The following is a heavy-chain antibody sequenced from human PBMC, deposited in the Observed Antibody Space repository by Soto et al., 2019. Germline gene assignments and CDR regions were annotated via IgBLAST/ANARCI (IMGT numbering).Heavy chain of an antibody. CDR2: INHSGST. CDR3: ARGNQYYYGSGSYYNNWFDP. J-gene: IGHJ5*02. D-gene: IGHD3-10*01. CDR1: GGAFSGYY. V-gene: IGHV4-34*01. Sequence: SETLSLTCAVYGGAFSGYYWSWIRQPPGKGLEWIGEINHSGSTNYNPSLKSRVTISVDTSKNQFSLKLSSVTAADTAVYYCARGNQYYYGSGSYYNNWFDPWGQGTLVTVSS.